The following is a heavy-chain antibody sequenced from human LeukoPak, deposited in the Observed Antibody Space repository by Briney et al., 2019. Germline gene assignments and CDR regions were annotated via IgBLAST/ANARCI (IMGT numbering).Heavy chain of an antibody. CDR1: GGSISSGGYY. J-gene: IGHJ6*02. D-gene: IGHD3-10*01. CDR3: ARDGPWRYYGSGTPYGMDV. V-gene: IGHV4-31*03. Sequence: SQTLSLTCTVSGGSISSGGYYWSWLRQHPGKGLEWIGYIYYSGSTYYNPSLKSRVTISVDTSKNQFSLKLSSVTAADTAVYYCARDGPWRYYGSGTPYGMDVWGQGTTVTVSS. CDR2: IYYSGST.